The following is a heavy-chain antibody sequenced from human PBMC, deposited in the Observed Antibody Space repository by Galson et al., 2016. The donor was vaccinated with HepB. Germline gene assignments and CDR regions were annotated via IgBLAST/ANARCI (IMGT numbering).Heavy chain of an antibody. CDR3: ARGPSSTRTFDY. CDR1: GYTFTSYG. D-gene: IGHD2-2*01. Sequence: GYTFTSYGISWVRQAPGQGLEWMGWISAYNGNTNYAQKLQGRVTMTTDTSTSTAYMELRSLRSDDTAVYYCARGPSSTRTFDYWGQGTLVTVSS. J-gene: IGHJ4*02. CDR2: ISAYNGNT. V-gene: IGHV1-18*01.